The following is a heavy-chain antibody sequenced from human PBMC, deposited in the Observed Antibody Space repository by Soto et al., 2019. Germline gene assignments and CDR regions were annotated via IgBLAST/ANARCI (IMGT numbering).Heavy chain of an antibody. CDR3: TRRPGGVEDSFDY. Sequence: EVQLVESGGGLVQPGGSLKLSCVASGFSFSGSAVHWVRQASGKGLEWVGRIKSKANIYATAYAASVRGRFTISRDDSRNTAYPQMNSLKTEDTAVYYCTRRPGGVEDSFDYWGQGSLVSVTS. D-gene: IGHD3-10*01. J-gene: IGHJ4*02. CDR1: GFSFSGSA. CDR2: IKSKANIYAT. V-gene: IGHV3-73*02.